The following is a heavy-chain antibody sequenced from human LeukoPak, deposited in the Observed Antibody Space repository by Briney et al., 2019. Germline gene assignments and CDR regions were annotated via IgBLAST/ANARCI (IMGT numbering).Heavy chain of an antibody. V-gene: IGHV3-23*01. CDR3: AKRGHYDTSGHYAAFDY. J-gene: IGHJ4*02. D-gene: IGHD3-22*01. Sequence: GGSLRLSCAASGFTFSSYAMNWVRQAPGKGLEWVSSISGSGARTDYADSVKGRFTISRDNSKNTLHLQMNSLRGEDTAVYYCAKRGHYDTSGHYAAFDYWGQGTLVTVSS. CDR2: ISGSGART. CDR1: GFTFSSYA.